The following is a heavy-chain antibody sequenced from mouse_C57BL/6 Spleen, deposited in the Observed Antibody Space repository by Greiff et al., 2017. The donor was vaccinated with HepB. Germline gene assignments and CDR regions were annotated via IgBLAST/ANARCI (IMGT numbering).Heavy chain of an antibody. V-gene: IGHV1-85*01. Sequence: QVQLQQSGRELVKPGASVKLSCKASGYTFTSYDINWVKQTPGQGLEWIGWIYPRDGSTKYNEKFKGKSTWTVDTSSSSAYMELHSRTSEDSAVYFCARGYYDYDEGAMDYWGQGTSVTVSS. CDR1: GYTFTSYD. J-gene: IGHJ4*01. D-gene: IGHD2-4*01. CDR3: ARGYYDYDEGAMDY. CDR2: IYPRDGST.